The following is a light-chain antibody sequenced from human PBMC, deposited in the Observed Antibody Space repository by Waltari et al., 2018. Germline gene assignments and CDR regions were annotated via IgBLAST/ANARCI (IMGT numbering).Light chain of an antibody. Sequence: VLTQSPGTLSLSPGERATLSCRASQSLTKRYLAWYQQKPGQAPRLLIYGASSRAAGIPDRFSGSGLGTDFTLTISRLEPEDFAVYYCQQYGSSVLYTFGQGTKLEIK. CDR3: QQYGSSVLYT. J-gene: IGKJ2*01. CDR1: QSLTKRY. V-gene: IGKV3-20*01. CDR2: GAS.